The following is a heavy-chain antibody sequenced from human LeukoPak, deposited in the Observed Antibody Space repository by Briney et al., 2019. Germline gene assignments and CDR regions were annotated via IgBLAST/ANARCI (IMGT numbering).Heavy chain of an antibody. D-gene: IGHD2-2*01. CDR1: GFSFDDYA. Sequence: GGSLRLSCAASGFSFDDYAMHWVRQAPGKGLEWVSGISWNSGNIGYADSVKGRFTISRDNAKNSLYLQMNSLRAEDTALYYCAKPLSICSSTSCLTPDIDYWGQGTLVTVSS. J-gene: IGHJ4*02. CDR3: AKPLSICSSTSCLTPDIDY. V-gene: IGHV3-9*01. CDR2: ISWNSGNI.